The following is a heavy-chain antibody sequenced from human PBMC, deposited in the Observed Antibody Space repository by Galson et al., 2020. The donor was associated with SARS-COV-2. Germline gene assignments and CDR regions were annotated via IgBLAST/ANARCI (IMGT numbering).Heavy chain of an antibody. V-gene: IGHV3-74*01. CDR1: GFTFSSFC. J-gene: IGHJ4*02. CDR3: TRGISGY. Sequence: GGSLRLSCAASGFTFSSFCMHWVRQAPGKGLVWVSRINTDGSSTDYADSVKGRFTISRDNAKNTVSLQMNSLRAEDTAVYYCTRGISGYWGQGTLVTVSS. CDR2: INTDGSST.